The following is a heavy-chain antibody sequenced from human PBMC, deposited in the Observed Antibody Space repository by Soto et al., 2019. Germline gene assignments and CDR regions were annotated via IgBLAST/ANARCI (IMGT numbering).Heavy chain of an antibody. Sequence: SETLSLTCTVSGGSISSGDYYWSWIRQPPGKGLEWIGYIYYSGGTYYNPSLKSRVTISVDTSKNQFSLKLSSVTAADTAVYYCARGSGAGSGSYPIWYYYYGMDVWGQGTTVTVSS. CDR2: IYYSGGT. J-gene: IGHJ6*02. CDR1: GGSISSGDYY. V-gene: IGHV4-30-4*01. D-gene: IGHD3-10*01. CDR3: ARGSGAGSGSYPIWYYYYGMDV.